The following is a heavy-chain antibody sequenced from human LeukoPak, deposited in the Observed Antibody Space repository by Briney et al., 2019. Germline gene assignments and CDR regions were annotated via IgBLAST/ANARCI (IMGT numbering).Heavy chain of an antibody. J-gene: IGHJ4*02. D-gene: IGHD7-27*01. CDR3: ARDRDWGCSYCSY. V-gene: IGHV3-7*01. CDR2: IKQDGSGK. CDR1: EFTFSRYW. Sequence: GGSLRLSCAVSEFTFSRYWMSWVRQAPGKGLDWVATIKQDGSGKYYADSVKGRFTISRDNSKNTLYLQMNSLRAEDTAVYYCARDRDWGCSYCSYWGQGTLVTVSS.